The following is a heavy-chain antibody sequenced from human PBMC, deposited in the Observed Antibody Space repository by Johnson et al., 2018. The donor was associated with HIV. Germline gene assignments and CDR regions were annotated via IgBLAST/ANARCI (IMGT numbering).Heavy chain of an antibody. CDR1: GFTVSSNY. Sequence: VQLVESGGGVVQPGRSLRLSCAASGFTVSSNYMSWVRQAPGKGLEWVSVIYSGGSTYYADSVKGRFTISRDNSKNTLYLQMNSLRAEDTAVYYCANTYYYDSSGYSGAFDLWGQGAMVTVSS. CDR2: IYSGGST. V-gene: IGHV3-66*01. J-gene: IGHJ3*01. CDR3: ANTYYYDSSGYSGAFDL. D-gene: IGHD3-22*01.